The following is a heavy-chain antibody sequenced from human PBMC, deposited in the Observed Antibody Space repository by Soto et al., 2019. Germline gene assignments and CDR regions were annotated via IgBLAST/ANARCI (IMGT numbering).Heavy chain of an antibody. V-gene: IGHV4-34*01. CDR1: GGSFSGYY. D-gene: IGHD1-26*01. CDR2: INDRGSI. CDR3: AAGWETVDGTTYYYYGLDV. J-gene: IGHJ6*02. Sequence: QVQLQQWGAGPLRPLETLSLTCGVSGGSFSGYYWAWIRQSPGKGLEWIGEINDRGSINYNPSLKSRVTISVDRSKNQFSLKLNSVTAADTAVYFCAAGWETVDGTTYYYYGLDVWGLGTTVTVSS.